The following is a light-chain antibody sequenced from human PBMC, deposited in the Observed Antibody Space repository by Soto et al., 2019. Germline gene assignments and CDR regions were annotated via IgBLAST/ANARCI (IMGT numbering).Light chain of an antibody. CDR3: QQYGHSPIT. Sequence: EIVLTQSPGTLSLSPGERVTLSCRASQSLSGNYLAWYQQKTGQAPKFLIYGASNRATGIPDRFSGGGSGTDFALTINRLEPEDFAVYYCQQYGHSPITFGQGTRLEIK. J-gene: IGKJ5*01. V-gene: IGKV3-20*01. CDR1: QSLSGNY. CDR2: GAS.